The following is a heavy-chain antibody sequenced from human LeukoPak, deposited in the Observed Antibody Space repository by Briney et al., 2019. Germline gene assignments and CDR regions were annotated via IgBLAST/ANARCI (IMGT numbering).Heavy chain of an antibody. J-gene: IGHJ4*02. CDR3: ANTEYQRLGTDY. CDR1: GFTFSSYG. V-gene: IGHV3-33*06. D-gene: IGHD2-2*01. Sequence: GGSLRLSCAASGFTFSSYGMHWVRQAPGKGLEWVAVIWYDGSNKYYADSVKGRFTISRDNSKNTLYLQMNSLRAEDTAVYYCANTEYQRLGTDYWGQGTLVTVSS. CDR2: IWYDGSNK.